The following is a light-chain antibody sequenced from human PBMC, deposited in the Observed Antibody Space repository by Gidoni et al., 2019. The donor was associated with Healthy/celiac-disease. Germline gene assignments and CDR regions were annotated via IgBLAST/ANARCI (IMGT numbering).Light chain of an antibody. CDR2: DAS. Sequence: EIVLTQSPATLSLSPGERATLSCRASQSVSSYLAWYQQKPGKAPRLLIYDASNRATGIPARFSGSGSGTDFTLAISSREPEDCAVYYCQQRSNWRTFGGGTKVEIK. J-gene: IGKJ4*01. CDR1: QSVSSY. CDR3: QQRSNWRT. V-gene: IGKV3-11*01.